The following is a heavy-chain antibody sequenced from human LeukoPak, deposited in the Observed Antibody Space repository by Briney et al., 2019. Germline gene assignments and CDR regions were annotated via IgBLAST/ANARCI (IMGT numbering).Heavy chain of an antibody. CDR2: ISSSGGDT. J-gene: IGHJ4*02. Sequence: GGSLRLSCSASGFTFISFAMHWVRQAPGKGLEYVSAISSSGGDTSYADSVKGRFTISRDNSKNTLYLQMSSLGAYDTAVYYCVKGVTYYYDTSGYYLDYWGQGTLVTVSS. CDR1: GFTFISFA. V-gene: IGHV3-64D*06. D-gene: IGHD3-22*01. CDR3: VKGVTYYYDTSGYYLDY.